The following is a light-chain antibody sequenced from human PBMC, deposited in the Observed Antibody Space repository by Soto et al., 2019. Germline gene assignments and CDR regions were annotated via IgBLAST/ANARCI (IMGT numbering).Light chain of an antibody. Sequence: EIVLTQSPGTLSLSPGERATLSCRASQSVSSIYLAWYQQKPGQAPRLLIYGASTRATGIPARFSGSGSGTEFTLTISSLQSEDFAVYYCQQYNNWPLTSGGGTKVDIK. CDR3: QQYNNWPLT. CDR1: QSVSSIY. J-gene: IGKJ4*01. V-gene: IGKV3-15*01. CDR2: GAS.